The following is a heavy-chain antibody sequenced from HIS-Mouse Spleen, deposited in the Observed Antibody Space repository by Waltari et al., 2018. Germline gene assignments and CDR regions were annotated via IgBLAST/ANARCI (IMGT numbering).Heavy chain of an antibody. Sequence: QVQLVESGGGVVQPGRSLRLSGAASGFTFSGYGLHWVRQAPGKGLEWVAVISYDGSNKYYADSVKGRFTISRDNSKNTLYLQMNSLRAEDTAVYYCAKDKHHAFDYWGQGTLVTVSS. V-gene: IGHV3-30*18. CDR2: ISYDGSNK. CDR1: GFTFSGYG. CDR3: AKDKHHAFDY. J-gene: IGHJ4*02.